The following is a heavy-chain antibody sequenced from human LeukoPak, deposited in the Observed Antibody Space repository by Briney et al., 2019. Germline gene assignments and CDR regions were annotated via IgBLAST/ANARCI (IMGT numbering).Heavy chain of an antibody. Sequence: PGGSLRLSCTVSGFTFDKYGMSWVRQGPGKGLEWVSTVNWNDGSTGYADSVKGRFTISRDNAKNSLYLQMNSLRVEDTAFYYRARGFQARRGDYYYLDVWGKGTTVIVSS. CDR1: GFTFDKYG. CDR2: VNWNDGST. CDR3: ARGFQARRGDYYYLDV. V-gene: IGHV3-20*04. J-gene: IGHJ6*03.